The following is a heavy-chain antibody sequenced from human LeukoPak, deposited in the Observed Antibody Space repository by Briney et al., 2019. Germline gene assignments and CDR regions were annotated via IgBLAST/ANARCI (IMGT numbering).Heavy chain of an antibody. CDR3: AKAVAGTVWIDY. J-gene: IGHJ4*02. CDR2: IYSGGST. CDR1: GFTVSSNY. D-gene: IGHD6-19*01. V-gene: IGHV3-53*01. Sequence: GGSLRLSCAASGFTVSSNYMSWVRQAPGKGLEWVSVIYSGGSTYYADSVKGRFTISRDNSKNTLYLQMNSLRAEDTAVYYCAKAVAGTVWIDYWGQGTLVTVSS.